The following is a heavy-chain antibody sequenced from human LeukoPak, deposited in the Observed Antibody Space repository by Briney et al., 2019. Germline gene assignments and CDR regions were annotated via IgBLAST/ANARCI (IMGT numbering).Heavy chain of an antibody. CDR2: IYHSGST. D-gene: IGHD6-6*01. Sequence: KASETLSLTCAVSGYSIGSGYYWAWIRQPPGKGLEWIGCIYHSGSTYYNPSLKSRVTISVDRSRNQFSLKMTSVTAADTAVFYCARDKYTTSSGASSEFDYWGQGTLVTVSS. V-gene: IGHV4-38-2*01. CDR3: ARDKYTTSSGASSEFDY. J-gene: IGHJ4*02. CDR1: GYSIGSGYY.